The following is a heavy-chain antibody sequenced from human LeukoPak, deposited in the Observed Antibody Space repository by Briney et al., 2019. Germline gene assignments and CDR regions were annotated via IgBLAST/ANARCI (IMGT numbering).Heavy chain of an antibody. CDR1: GFTFSTYD. J-gene: IGHJ4*02. D-gene: IGHD2-21*01. CDR2: VRVNGRST. V-gene: IGHV3-23*01. CDR3: AKPGEASNYYFDY. Sequence: GGSLRLSCTASGFTFSTYDMSWVRQAPGEGLEWVSTVRVNGRSTYYADSVKGRFTISRDNSKNTLYLQMNSLRAEDTALYYCAKPGEASNYYFDYWGQGALVTVSS.